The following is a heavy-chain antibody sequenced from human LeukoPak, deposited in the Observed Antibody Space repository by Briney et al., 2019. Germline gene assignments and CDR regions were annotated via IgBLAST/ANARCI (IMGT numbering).Heavy chain of an antibody. CDR1: GFSFSSCG. D-gene: IGHD3-3*01. V-gene: IGHV3-48*01. Sequence: GGSLRLSCAASGFSFSSCGMNWVRQAPGKGLEWVSYISSSSSTIYYADSVKGRFTISRDNAKNSLYLQMYSLRAEDTAVYYCAKDLTIFGVVTPFDYWGQGTLVTVSS. J-gene: IGHJ4*02. CDR3: AKDLTIFGVVTPFDY. CDR2: ISSSSSTI.